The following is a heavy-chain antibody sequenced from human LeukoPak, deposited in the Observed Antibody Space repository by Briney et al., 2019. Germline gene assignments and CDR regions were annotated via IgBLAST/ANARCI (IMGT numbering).Heavy chain of an antibody. J-gene: IGHJ4*02. V-gene: IGHV3-23*01. CDR1: GFTFGSYA. Sequence: GGSLRLSCAASGFTFGSYAMSWVRQAPGKGLEWVSAISGSGGSTYYADSVKGRFTISRDNSKNTLYLQMNSLRAEDTAVYYCANPWYYYGSGSYWGQGTLVTVSS. CDR2: ISGSGGST. CDR3: ANPWYYYGSGSY. D-gene: IGHD3-10*01.